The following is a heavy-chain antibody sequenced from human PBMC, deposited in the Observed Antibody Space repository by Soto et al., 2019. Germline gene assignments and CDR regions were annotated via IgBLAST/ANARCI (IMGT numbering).Heavy chain of an antibody. CDR1: GFTFSGSA. V-gene: IGHV3-73*01. CDR3: TTLGELSLGPPS. D-gene: IGHD3-16*02. J-gene: IGHJ4*02. Sequence: GGSLRLSCAASGFTFSGSAMHWVRQASGKGLEWVGLIRSKANSYATAYAASVKGRFTISRDDSKNTAYLQMNSLKTEDTAVYYCTTLGELSLGPPSWGQGTLVTVSS. CDR2: IRSKANSYAT.